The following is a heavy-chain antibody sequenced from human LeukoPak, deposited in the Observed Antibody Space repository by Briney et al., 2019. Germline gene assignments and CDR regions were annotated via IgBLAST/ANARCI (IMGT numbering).Heavy chain of an antibody. V-gene: IGHV4-4*07. J-gene: IGHJ2*01. CDR2: IYTRGST. CDR1: GGSISSYY. Sequence: PSETLSLTCTVSGGSISSYYWSWIRQPAGKGLEWIGRIYTRGSTNYNPSLKSRVTMSVDTSKNQFSLKLSSVTAADTAVYYCAREYDSGSYNGWYFDLWGRGTLVTVSS. CDR3: AREYDSGSYNGWYFDL. D-gene: IGHD1-26*01.